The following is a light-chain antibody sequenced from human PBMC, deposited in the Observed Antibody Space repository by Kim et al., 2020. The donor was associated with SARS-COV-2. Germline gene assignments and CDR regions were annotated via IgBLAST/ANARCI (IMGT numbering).Light chain of an antibody. Sequence: SPGERATLSCRASHSVSSYLAWYQQKPGQAPRLLIYDASNRATDIPARFSGSGSGKDFTLTISSLEPEDFAVYDCQQGSYRRQKYAFGQRTKLDI. V-gene: IGKV3-11*01. CDR1: HSVSSY. J-gene: IGKJ2*01. CDR3: QQGSYRRQKYA. CDR2: DAS.